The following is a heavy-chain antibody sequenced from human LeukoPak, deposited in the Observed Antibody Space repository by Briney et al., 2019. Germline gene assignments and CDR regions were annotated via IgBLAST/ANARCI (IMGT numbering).Heavy chain of an antibody. CDR1: GFTFDDYG. CDR2: INWNGGST. Sequence: PGGSLRLSCAASGFTFDDYGMSWVRQAPGKGLEWVSGINWNGGSTGYADSVKGRFTISRDNAKNSLYLQMNSLRAEDTALYYCARDRGVDTAMVNWFDPWGQGILVTVSS. J-gene: IGHJ5*02. V-gene: IGHV3-20*04. D-gene: IGHD5-18*01. CDR3: ARDRGVDTAMVNWFDP.